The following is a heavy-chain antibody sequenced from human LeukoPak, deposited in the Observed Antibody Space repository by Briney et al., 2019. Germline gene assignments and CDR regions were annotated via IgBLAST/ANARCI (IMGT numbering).Heavy chain of an antibody. D-gene: IGHD3-22*01. CDR1: GYTFNSYY. J-gene: IGHJ6*03. V-gene: IGHV1-46*02. Sequence: ASVKVSCKASGYTFNSYYIHWVRQAPGQGLEWMGIINPSDGYTTYAQKFQGRVTMTRDKSTSTVYMELSSLTSEDTAVYFCARDPGYYDTSSYYYYYYYMDVRGKGTTVTVSS. CDR3: ARDPGYYDTSSYYYYYYYMDV. CDR2: INPSDGYT.